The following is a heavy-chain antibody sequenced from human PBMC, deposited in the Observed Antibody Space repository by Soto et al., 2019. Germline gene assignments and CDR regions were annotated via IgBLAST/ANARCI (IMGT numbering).Heavy chain of an antibody. CDR3: ARWFRQQLVHDRYYYYGMDV. CDR2: INPNSGGT. CDR1: GYTFTGYY. J-gene: IGHJ6*02. V-gene: IGHV1-2*04. D-gene: IGHD6-13*01. Sequence: ASVKVSCKASGYTFTGYYMHWVRQAPGQGLEWMGWINPNSGGTNYAQKFQGCVTMTRDTSISTAYMELSRLRSDDTAVYYCARWFRQQLVHDRYYYYGMDVWGQGTTVNVSS.